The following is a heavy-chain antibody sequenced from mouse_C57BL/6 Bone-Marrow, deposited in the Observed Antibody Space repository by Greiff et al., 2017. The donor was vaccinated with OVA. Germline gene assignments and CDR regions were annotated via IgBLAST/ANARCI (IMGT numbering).Heavy chain of an antibody. CDR1: GYAFSSYW. CDR3: ARSNDYNFDY. V-gene: IGHV1-80*01. J-gene: IGHJ2*01. CDR2: IYPGDGDT. D-gene: IGHD2-4*01. Sequence: LQESGAELVKPGASVKISCKASGYAFSSYWMNWVKQRPGKGLEWIGQIYPGDGDTNYNGKFKGKATLTADKSSSTAYMQLSSLTSEDSAVYFCARSNDYNFDYWGQGTTLTVSS.